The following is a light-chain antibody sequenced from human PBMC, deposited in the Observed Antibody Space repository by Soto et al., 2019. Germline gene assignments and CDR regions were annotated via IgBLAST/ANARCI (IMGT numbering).Light chain of an antibody. V-gene: IGLV3-25*03. CDR2: KDT. Sequence: SYELTQPPSVSVSPGQTARIPCSGDALPKQFVYWYQQRPGQAPVLVIFKDTERPSGIPERFSGSSSGTTVTLTISGVQAEDEADYYCQSADSSGTYSVVFGGGTKVTVL. J-gene: IGLJ2*01. CDR3: QSADSSGTYSVV. CDR1: ALPKQF.